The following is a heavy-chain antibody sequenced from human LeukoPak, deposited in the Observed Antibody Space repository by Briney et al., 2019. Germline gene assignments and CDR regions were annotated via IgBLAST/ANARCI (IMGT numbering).Heavy chain of an antibody. CDR3: ATVWAMAYDNPFDY. V-gene: IGHV1-24*01. CDR1: GYTLTELS. J-gene: IGHJ4*02. Sequence: ASVKVSCKVSGYTLTELSMHWVRQAPGKGLEWRGGFDPEDGETIYAQKFQGRVTMTEDTSTDTAYTELSSLRSEDTAVYYCATVWAMAYDNPFDYWGQGTLVTVSS. D-gene: IGHD5-18*01. CDR2: FDPEDGET.